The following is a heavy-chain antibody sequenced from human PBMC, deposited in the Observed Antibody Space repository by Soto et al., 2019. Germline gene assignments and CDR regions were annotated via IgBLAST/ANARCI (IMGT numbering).Heavy chain of an antibody. CDR2: INEDGSEK. CDR1: GFTFSNYW. V-gene: IGHV3-7*01. J-gene: IGHJ4*02. Sequence: EVQLVESGGGLVQPGGSLRLSCAASGFTFSNYWMNWVPQAPGKGLEWVANINEDGSEKYYVESATGRFTISRDNAKNSLYLQMSSLGAEGAAVYYCARGLVDYWGQGTLVTVSS. CDR3: ARGLVDY.